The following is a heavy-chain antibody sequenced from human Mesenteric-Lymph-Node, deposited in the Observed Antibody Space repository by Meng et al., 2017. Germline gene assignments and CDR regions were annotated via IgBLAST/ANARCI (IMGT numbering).Heavy chain of an antibody. Sequence: GESLKISCAASGFTFNNYPMNWVRQAPGKGLEWVSSISSSSSYIYYADSVKGRFTISRDNAKNSLYLQMNSLRAEDTAVYYCARTYYDFWSGYYIDYWGQGTLVTVSS. CDR3: ARTYYDFWSGYYIDY. J-gene: IGHJ4*02. V-gene: IGHV3-21*01. CDR1: GFTFNNYP. D-gene: IGHD3-3*01. CDR2: ISSSSSYI.